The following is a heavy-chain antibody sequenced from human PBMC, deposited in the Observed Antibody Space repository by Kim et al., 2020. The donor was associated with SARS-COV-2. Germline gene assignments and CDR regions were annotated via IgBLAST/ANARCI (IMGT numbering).Heavy chain of an antibody. V-gene: IGHV3-48*02. Sequence: GGSLRLSCAASGFTFSSYSMNWVRQATGKGLEWVSYISSSSSTIYYADSVKGRFTISRDNAKNSLYLQMNSLRDEDTAVYYCASEGYCSGGSCYFGDGFDYWGQGTLVTVSS. CDR3: ASEGYCSGGSCYFGDGFDY. D-gene: IGHD2-15*01. J-gene: IGHJ4*02. CDR1: GFTFSSYS. CDR2: ISSSSSTI.